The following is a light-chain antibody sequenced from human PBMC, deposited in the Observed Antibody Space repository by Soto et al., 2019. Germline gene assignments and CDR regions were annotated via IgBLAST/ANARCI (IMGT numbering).Light chain of an antibody. CDR2: DAY. V-gene: IGKV3-11*01. Sequence: EVVLTQSPVTLSLSPGERATLSCRASQSFRGLLAWYHQKPGQAPRLLIYDAYNRATGIPPRFSGSGSGTDFTLTISSLEPEDSAVYYCQQRHMWPITFGQATRLEIK. CDR1: QSFRGL. J-gene: IGKJ5*01. CDR3: QQRHMWPIT.